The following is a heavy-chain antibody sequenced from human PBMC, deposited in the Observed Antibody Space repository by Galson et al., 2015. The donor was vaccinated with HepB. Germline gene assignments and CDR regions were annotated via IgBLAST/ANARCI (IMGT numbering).Heavy chain of an antibody. CDR2: IQNDGSNK. D-gene: IGHD3-10*01. CDR3: ARDRGSFLWFGESLQH. J-gene: IGHJ1*01. Sequence: SLRLSCAASGFTFSNYGMHWVRQGPGKGLEWLTFIQNDGSNKYYADSVKGRFTISRDNSKNTLFLQMNSLTPEDTAVYYCARDRGSFLWFGESLQHWGQGTLVTVSS. V-gene: IGHV3-30*02. CDR1: GFTFSNYG.